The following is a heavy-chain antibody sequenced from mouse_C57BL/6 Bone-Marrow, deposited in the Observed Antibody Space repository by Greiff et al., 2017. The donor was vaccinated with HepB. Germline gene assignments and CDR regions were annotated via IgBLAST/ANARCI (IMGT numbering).Heavy chain of an antibody. Sequence: VQLQQPGAELVRPGTSVKLSCKASGYTFTSYWMHWVKQRPGQGLEWIGVIDPSDSYTNYNQKLKGKATLTVDTSSSTAYMQLSSMKSEDSAVYYCAREGGYYCYFDVWGTGTTVTVSS. CDR1: GYTFTSYW. D-gene: IGHD2-2*01. V-gene: IGHV1-59*01. J-gene: IGHJ1*03. CDR3: AREGGYYCYFDV. CDR2: IDPSDSYT.